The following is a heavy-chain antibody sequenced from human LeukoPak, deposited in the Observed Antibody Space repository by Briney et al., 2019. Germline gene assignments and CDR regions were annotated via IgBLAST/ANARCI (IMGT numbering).Heavy chain of an antibody. D-gene: IGHD2-21*02. CDR3: ATDRDNSDWQKRFDS. Sequence: GGPLRLSCAASGFTFSTYWMNWYRQAPGKGLEWVGNINQDASEINYVDPVRGRFTISRDNAKNSLHLQMNSLRAEDTAVYYCATDRDNSDWQKRFDSWGQGTLVTVSS. J-gene: IGHJ4*02. V-gene: IGHV3-7*01. CDR2: INQDASEI. CDR1: GFTFSTYW.